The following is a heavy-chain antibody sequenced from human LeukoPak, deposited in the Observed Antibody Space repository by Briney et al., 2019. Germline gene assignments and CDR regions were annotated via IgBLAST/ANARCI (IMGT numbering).Heavy chain of an antibody. Sequence: SETLSLTCTVSGDSISTSKSYWGWIRQPPGKGLEWIGSIYYSGSTYYNPSLKSRVTISVDTSKNQFSLKLSSVTAADTAVYYCARPYDYVWGSYRLDAFDIWGQGTMVTVSS. CDR3: ARPYDYVWGSYRLDAFDI. CDR2: IYYSGST. D-gene: IGHD3-16*02. CDR1: GDSISTSKSY. J-gene: IGHJ3*02. V-gene: IGHV4-39*01.